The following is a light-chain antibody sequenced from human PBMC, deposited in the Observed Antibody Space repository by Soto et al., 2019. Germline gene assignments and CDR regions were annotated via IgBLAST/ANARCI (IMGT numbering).Light chain of an antibody. CDR1: QSVSSSY. Sequence: MSPSQGTVSLSQGARAPLSCRASQSVSSSYLAWYQQKPGQAPRLLIYGASSRATGIPDRFSGSGSGTDFTLTISRLEPEDFAVYYCQQYGSSPHTFGQGTRLAI. J-gene: IGKJ5*01. CDR2: GAS. V-gene: IGKV3-20*01. CDR3: QQYGSSPHT.